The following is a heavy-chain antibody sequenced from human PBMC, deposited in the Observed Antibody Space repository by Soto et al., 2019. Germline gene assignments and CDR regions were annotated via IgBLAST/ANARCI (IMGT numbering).Heavy chain of an antibody. Sequence: SETLSLTCTVSGGSISGHYWIWIRQPPGEGMEWIGYIFYSGSTTYNDNPSLKSRVSISVDTSKNQFYLRLSSVTAADTAVYYCARVGSSGWSPDYWGQGTLVTVSS. J-gene: IGHJ4*02. CDR1: GGSISGHY. CDR3: ARVGSSGWSPDY. D-gene: IGHD6-19*01. CDR2: IFYSGSTTY. V-gene: IGHV4-59*11.